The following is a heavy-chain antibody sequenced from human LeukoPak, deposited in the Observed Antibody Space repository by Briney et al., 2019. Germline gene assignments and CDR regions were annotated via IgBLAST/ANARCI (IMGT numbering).Heavy chain of an antibody. J-gene: IGHJ4*02. CDR3: ARDGSAAGTALSY. CDR1: GYTFSGYY. V-gene: IGHV1-2*02. CDR2: INPNNGDT. D-gene: IGHD6-13*01. Sequence: ASVKVSCKAYGYTFSGYYMHWVRQAPGQGLEWMGWINPNNGDTKYEQRFQGRVTMTRDTSISTAYMELTRLRSDDTAVYYCARDGSAAGTALSYWGQGTLVTVSS.